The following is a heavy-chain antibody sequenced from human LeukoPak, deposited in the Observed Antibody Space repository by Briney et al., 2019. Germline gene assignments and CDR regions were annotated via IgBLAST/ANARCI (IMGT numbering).Heavy chain of an antibody. D-gene: IGHD4-23*01. CDR1: GFTFSTYA. CDR3: ARAEGYGGELDS. V-gene: IGHV3-30*04. CDR2: IPYDGSNK. Sequence: GGSLRLSYAASGFTFSTYAMHWVRQAPGKGLEWVAVIPYDGSNKYYADSVKGRFTISRENSKNRLYLQMNSLRAEDTAVYYCARAEGYGGELDSWGQGTLVTVSS. J-gene: IGHJ4*02.